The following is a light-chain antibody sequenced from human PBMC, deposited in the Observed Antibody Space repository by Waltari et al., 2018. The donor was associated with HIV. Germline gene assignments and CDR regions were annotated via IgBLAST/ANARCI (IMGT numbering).Light chain of an antibody. Sequence: NFMLTQPHSVSESPGKTVTISCTRSSSSSASHYVPWYPQRPGSSPTPVIYEDNQRPSGVPDRFSGSIDSSSNSASLTISGLKTEDEADYYCQSSDSSNWVFGGGTKLTVL. CDR2: EDN. CDR1: SSSSASHY. V-gene: IGLV6-57*01. CDR3: QSSDSSNWV. J-gene: IGLJ3*02.